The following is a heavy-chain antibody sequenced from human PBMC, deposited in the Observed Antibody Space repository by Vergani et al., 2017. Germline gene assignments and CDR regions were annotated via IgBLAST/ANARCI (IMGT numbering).Heavy chain of an antibody. J-gene: IGHJ4*02. CDR3: GRSRPYSTSGSCPAI. D-gene: IGHD2-15*01. CDR2: IYHSGST. V-gene: IGHV4-38-2*01. CDR1: GYSISSGYY. Sequence: QVQLQESGPGVVKPSETLSLTCAVSGYSISSGYYWGWIRQPPGEGLEWIGSIYHSGSTYYNPSLKSRVTISVDTSKNQFSRKLSSVTAADTAVYYCGRSRPYSTSGSCPAIWGERTLVADSS.